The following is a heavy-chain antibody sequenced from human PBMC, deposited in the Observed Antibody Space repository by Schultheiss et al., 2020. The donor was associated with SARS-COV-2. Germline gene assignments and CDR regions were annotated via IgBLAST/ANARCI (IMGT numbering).Heavy chain of an antibody. CDR1: GFTFSSYS. V-gene: IGHV3-21*01. CDR3: ANLYSSGWYGDNYGMDV. CDR2: ISSSSSYI. D-gene: IGHD6-19*01. J-gene: IGHJ6*02. Sequence: GGSLRLSCAASGFTFSSYSMNWVRQAPGKGLEWVSSISSSSSYIYYADSVKGRFTISRDNSKNTLYLQMNSLRAEDTAVYYCANLYSSGWYGDNYGMDVWGQGTTVTVSS.